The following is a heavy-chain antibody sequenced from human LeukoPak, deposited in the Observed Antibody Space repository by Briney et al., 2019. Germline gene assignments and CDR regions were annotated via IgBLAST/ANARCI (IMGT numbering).Heavy chain of an antibody. CDR1: GFTFSSDT. CDR3: ARVAWDYYDTSGYRFDY. D-gene: IGHD3-22*01. CDR2: IRSSSSYI. V-gene: IGHV3-21*01. Sequence: PGGSLRLSWAASGFTFSSDTMNWVRQAPGKGLEWVSSIRSSSSYIYYADSVKGRFTISRDSAKNSLYLQMNSLRAEDTAVYYCARVAWDYYDTSGYRFDYWGQGTLVTVSS. J-gene: IGHJ4*02.